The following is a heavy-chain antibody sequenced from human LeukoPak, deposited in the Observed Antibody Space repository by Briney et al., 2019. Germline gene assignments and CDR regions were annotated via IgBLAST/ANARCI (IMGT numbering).Heavy chain of an antibody. J-gene: IGHJ4*02. V-gene: IGHV3-21*01. D-gene: IGHD1-26*01. CDR3: ARDFSGEKSFDY. Sequence: GGSLRLSCAASGFTFGSYSMNWVRQAPGKGLEWVSSISSSSSHIYYADSVKGRFTISRDNAKNSLYLQMNSLRAEDTAVYYCARDFSGEKSFDYWGQGTLVIVSS. CDR2: ISSSSSHI. CDR1: GFTFGSYS.